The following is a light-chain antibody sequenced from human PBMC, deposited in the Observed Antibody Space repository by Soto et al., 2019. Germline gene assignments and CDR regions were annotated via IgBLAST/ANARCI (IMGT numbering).Light chain of an antibody. CDR1: QSISSY. CDR3: QQSYSTPRT. V-gene: IGKV1-39*01. J-gene: IGKJ1*01. Sequence: DIQMTQSPSSLSASVGDRVTITCRASQSISSYLNWYQQKPGKAPKLLIYAASSFQSGVPSRFSGSGSGTDFTLTISNLQPEDFATYYCQQSYSTPRTFGQGTKVEIK. CDR2: AAS.